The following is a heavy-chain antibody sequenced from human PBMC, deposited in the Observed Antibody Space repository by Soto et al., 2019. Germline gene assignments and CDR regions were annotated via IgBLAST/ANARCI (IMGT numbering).Heavy chain of an antibody. J-gene: IGHJ4*02. CDR1: GFTFSSYW. V-gene: IGHV3-74*01. Sequence: GXSLILSGAASGFTFSSYWMHCVRQAPFKGLLWVSRINSDGSSTSYADSVKGRFTISRDNAKNTLYLQMNSLRAEDTAVYYCARELDEGDGYNLYGSPVDYWGQGTLVTVSS. CDR3: ARELDEGDGYNLYGSPVDY. CDR2: INSDGSST. D-gene: IGHD5-12*01.